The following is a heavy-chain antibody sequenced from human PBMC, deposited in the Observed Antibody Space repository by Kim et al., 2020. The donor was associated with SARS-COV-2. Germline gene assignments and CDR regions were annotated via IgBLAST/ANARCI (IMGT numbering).Heavy chain of an antibody. J-gene: IGHJ4*02. D-gene: IGHD3-22*01. CDR3: ARGFSHYYDSSGYLPPDY. Sequence: ASVKVSCKASGYTFTGYYIHWVRQAPGQGLEWMGRINPNSGGAYYAQKCQGRVTMTRDTSISTAYMELSRLRSDDTAVYYCARGFSHYYDSSGYLPPDYWGQGTLVTVSS. V-gene: IGHV1-2*06. CDR2: INPNSGGA. CDR1: GYTFTGYY.